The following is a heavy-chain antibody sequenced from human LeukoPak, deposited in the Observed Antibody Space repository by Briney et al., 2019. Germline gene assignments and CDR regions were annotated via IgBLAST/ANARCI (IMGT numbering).Heavy chain of an antibody. D-gene: IGHD6-19*01. V-gene: IGHV3-21*04. CDR1: GFTFSSYS. CDR2: ISSSSSYI. CDR3: TRGGWLGKPQRVDY. Sequence: PGGSLRLSCAASGFTFSSYSMNWVRQAPGKGLEWVSSISSSSSYIYYADSVKGRFTISRDNAKNSLYLQMNSLRDEDTAVYYCTRGGWLGKPQRVDYWGQGTLVTVSS. J-gene: IGHJ4*02.